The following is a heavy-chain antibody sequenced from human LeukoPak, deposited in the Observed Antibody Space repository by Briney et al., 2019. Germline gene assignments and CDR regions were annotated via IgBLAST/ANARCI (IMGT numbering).Heavy chain of an antibody. V-gene: IGHV3-23*01. D-gene: IGHD2-15*01. J-gene: IGHJ4*02. CDR3: AKGTLGHCNGASCYPLDY. CDR2: ITGGGADT. Sequence: GESLRLSCAASGFAFSNYAMAWVRQAPGKEPEWVSVITGGGADTYQIDSVKGRFTISRDNSKNTLYLQMNSLRAEDTAVYFYAKGTLGHCNGASCYPLDYWGQGTLVTVSS. CDR1: GFAFSNYA.